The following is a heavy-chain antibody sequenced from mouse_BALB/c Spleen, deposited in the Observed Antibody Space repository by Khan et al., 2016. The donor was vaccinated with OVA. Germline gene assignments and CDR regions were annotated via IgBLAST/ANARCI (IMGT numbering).Heavy chain of an antibody. CDR1: GYTFTNYR. J-gene: IGHJ1*01. Sequence: QFQLVQSGPELKKPGETVKISCKASGYTFTNYRMNWMKQAPGKGLKWMGWINTYTGEPIYADDFKGRFALSLETSASTAYLQINNLKNEDMATYFCARETSYWYFDVWGAGTTVTVSS. D-gene: IGHD1-3*01. V-gene: IGHV9-1*02. CDR2: INTYTGEP. CDR3: ARETSYWYFDV.